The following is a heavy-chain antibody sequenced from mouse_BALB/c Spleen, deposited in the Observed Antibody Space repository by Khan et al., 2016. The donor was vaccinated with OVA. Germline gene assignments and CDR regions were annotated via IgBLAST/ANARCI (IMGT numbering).Heavy chain of an antibody. Sequence: QVQLQQSGAELVRPGVSVKISCKGSGYTFTDFTMHWVKQSHAMSLEWIGVISTYYGHATYNQKFKDKATMTVDKSSSTAYMELARLTSEDSAFFDCTKGGGGNRFAYWGQGTLVTVSA. J-gene: IGHJ3*01. CDR1: GYTFTDFT. CDR3: TKGGGGNRFAY. D-gene: IGHD1-1*02. CDR2: ISTYYGHA. V-gene: IGHV1S137*01.